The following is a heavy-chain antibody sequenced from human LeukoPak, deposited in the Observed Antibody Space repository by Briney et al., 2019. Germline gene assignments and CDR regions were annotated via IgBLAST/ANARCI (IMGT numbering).Heavy chain of an antibody. CDR1: GGSFSGYY. Sequence: PSETLSLTCAVYGGSFSGYYWSWIRQPPGRGLEWIGEINHSGSTNYNPSLKSRVTISVDTSKNQFSLKLSSVTAADTAVYYCARDRTHARSFDYWGQGTLVTVSS. V-gene: IGHV4-34*01. CDR3: ARDRTHARSFDY. D-gene: IGHD1-1*01. CDR2: INHSGST. J-gene: IGHJ4*02.